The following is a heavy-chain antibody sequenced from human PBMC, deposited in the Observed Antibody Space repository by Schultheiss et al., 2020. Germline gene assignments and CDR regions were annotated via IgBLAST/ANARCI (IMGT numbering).Heavy chain of an antibody. D-gene: IGHD6-19*01. CDR3: ARDGIAVAGTPYFDY. J-gene: IGHJ4*02. V-gene: IGHV3-23*01. CDR2: ISGSGGST. Sequence: SSSSYYWGWIRQPPGKGLEWVSAISGSGGSTYYADSVKGRFTISRDNARNSLYLQMDSLRAEDTAVYYCARDGIAVAGTPYFDYWGQGTLVTVSS. CDR1: SSSSYY.